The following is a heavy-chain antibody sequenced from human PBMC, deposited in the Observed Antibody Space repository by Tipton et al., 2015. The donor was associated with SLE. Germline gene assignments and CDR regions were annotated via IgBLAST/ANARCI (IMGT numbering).Heavy chain of an antibody. D-gene: IGHD6-13*01. CDR2: ISWNSGSI. V-gene: IGHV3-9*01. CDR1: GFTFDDYA. Sequence: SLRLSCAASGFTFDDYAMHWVRQAPGKGLEWVSGISWNSGSIGYADSVKGRFTISRDNSKNTLYLQMNSLRAEDTAVYYCARDGARIAAAQYYLDYWGQGTLVTVSS. J-gene: IGHJ4*02. CDR3: ARDGARIAAAQYYLDY.